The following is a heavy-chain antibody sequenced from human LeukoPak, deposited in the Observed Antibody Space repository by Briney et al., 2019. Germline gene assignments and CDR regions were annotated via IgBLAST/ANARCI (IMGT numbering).Heavy chain of an antibody. CDR1: GGSISSGGYY. D-gene: IGHD3-3*01. J-gene: IGHJ4*02. Sequence: SETLSLTCTVSGGSISSGGYYWSWIRQHPGKGLEWIGYIYYSGSTYYNPSLKSRVTISVDTSKNQFSLKLSSVTAAGTAVYYCARGGYYDFWSGPFDYWGQGTLVTVSS. V-gene: IGHV4-31*03. CDR2: IYYSGST. CDR3: ARGGYYDFWSGPFDY.